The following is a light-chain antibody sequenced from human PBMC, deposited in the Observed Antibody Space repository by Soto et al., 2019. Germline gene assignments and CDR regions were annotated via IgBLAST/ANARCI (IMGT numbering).Light chain of an antibody. J-gene: IGLJ2*01. Sequence: QLVLTQPASVSGSPGQSITISCTGTSSDVGGYNYVSWYQQHPGKAPKLMIYEVSNRPSWVSNRFSGSKSGNTASLTISGLQAEDEADYYCSSYTSSSTPVVFGGGTKLTVL. V-gene: IGLV2-14*01. CDR3: SSYTSSSTPVV. CDR2: EVS. CDR1: SSDVGGYNY.